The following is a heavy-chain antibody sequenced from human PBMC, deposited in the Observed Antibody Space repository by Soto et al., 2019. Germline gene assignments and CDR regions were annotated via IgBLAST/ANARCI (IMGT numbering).Heavy chain of an antibody. V-gene: IGHV4-34*01. CDR1: GGSFSGYY. CDR3: ARDAGAAAGYYYYGMDV. J-gene: IGHJ6*02. Sequence: SETLSLTCAVCGGSFSGYYWSWIRQPPGKGLEWIGEINHSGSTNYNPSLKSRVTISVDTSKNQFSLKLSSVTAADTAVYYCARDAGAAAGYYYYGMDVWGQGTTVTVSS. CDR2: INHSGST. D-gene: IGHD6-13*01.